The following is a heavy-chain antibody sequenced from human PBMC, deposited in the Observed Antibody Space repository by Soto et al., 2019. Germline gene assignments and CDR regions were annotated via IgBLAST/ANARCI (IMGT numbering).Heavy chain of an antibody. CDR3: AKGFGSDWSYFDY. CDR2: ISDSGDRT. D-gene: IGHD3-9*01. CDR1: GFTFSTYA. Sequence: EVQLLESGGGLVQPGGSLRLSCGASGFTFSTYAMSWVRQAPGKGLERVAGISDSGDRTYHADPVKGRLTISRDNSKNTLFLQMISLRVEDTATYYCAKGFGSDWSYFDYWGQGDLVIVSS. J-gene: IGHJ4*02. V-gene: IGHV3-23*01.